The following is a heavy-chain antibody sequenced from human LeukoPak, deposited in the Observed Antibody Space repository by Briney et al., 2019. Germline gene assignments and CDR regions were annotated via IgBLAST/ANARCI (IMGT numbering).Heavy chain of an antibody. D-gene: IGHD2-2*01. Sequence: ASVKVSCKASGYTFTSYGINWVRQAPGQGLEWMGWISAYNGNTNYAQKLQGRVTMTTDTSTTTAYMELSSLRSDDTALYYCARDLLYCSSTSCYGDPYYYGMDVWGQGTTVTVSS. CDR1: GYTFTSYG. V-gene: IGHV1-18*01. CDR3: ARDLLYCSSTSCYGDPYYYGMDV. J-gene: IGHJ6*02. CDR2: ISAYNGNT.